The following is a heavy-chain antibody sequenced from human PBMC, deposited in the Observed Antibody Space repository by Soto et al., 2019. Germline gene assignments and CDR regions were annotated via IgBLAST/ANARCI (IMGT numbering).Heavy chain of an antibody. J-gene: IGHJ4*02. CDR1: GFTFDDYA. Sequence: EVQLVESGGGLVQPGRSLRLSCAASGFTFDDYAMHWVRQAPGKGLEWVSGISWNSGSIGYADSVKGRFTISRDNAKNSLYLQMNSLRAEDTALYYCASVYYYGSGSYYNDYWGQGTLVTVSS. CDR2: ISWNSGSI. CDR3: ASVYYYGSGSYYNDY. V-gene: IGHV3-9*01. D-gene: IGHD3-10*01.